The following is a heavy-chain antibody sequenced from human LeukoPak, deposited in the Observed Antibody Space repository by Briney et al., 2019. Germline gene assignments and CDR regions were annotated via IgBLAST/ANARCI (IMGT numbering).Heavy chain of an antibody. D-gene: IGHD6-6*01. V-gene: IGHV3-30-3*01. J-gene: IGHJ4*02. CDR1: GFTFSSYA. CDR2: ISYDGSNK. CDR3: TTEPYPYSSSSFDY. Sequence: QPGGSLRLSCAASGFTFSSYAMHWVRQAPGKGLEWVAVISYDGSNKYYADSVKGRFTISRDNSKNTLYLQMNSLKTEDTAVYYCTTEPYPYSSSSFDYWGQGTLVTVSS.